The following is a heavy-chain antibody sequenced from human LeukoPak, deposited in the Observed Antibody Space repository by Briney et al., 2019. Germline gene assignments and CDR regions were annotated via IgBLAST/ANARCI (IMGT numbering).Heavy chain of an antibody. V-gene: IGHV4-31*03. CDR2: IYYSGST. CDR1: GGSISSGGYY. Sequence: PSQTLSLTCTVSGGSISSGGYYWSWIRQHPGKVLEWIRYIYYSGSTYYNPSLKSRVTISVDTSKNQFSLKLSFVTAADTAVYYCARASYRAVDLHYFDYWGQGTLVTVSS. D-gene: IGHD1-26*01. J-gene: IGHJ4*02. CDR3: ARASYRAVDLHYFDY.